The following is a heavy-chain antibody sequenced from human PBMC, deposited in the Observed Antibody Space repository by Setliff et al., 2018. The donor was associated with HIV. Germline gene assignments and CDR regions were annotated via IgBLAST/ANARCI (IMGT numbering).Heavy chain of an antibody. Sequence: GGSLRLSCVTSEFTFTNAWMSWVRQAPGKGPEWVARIKSEIDGGTTAYTTPVKGRFTISRDDSKNTLYLQMNSLKTEDTAVYYCSIGMVHPYYHYYLDVWGKGTTVTVSS. D-gene: IGHD3-10*01. CDR1: EFTFTNAW. J-gene: IGHJ6*03. CDR2: IKSEIDGGTT. V-gene: IGHV3-15*01. CDR3: SIGMVHPYYHYYLDV.